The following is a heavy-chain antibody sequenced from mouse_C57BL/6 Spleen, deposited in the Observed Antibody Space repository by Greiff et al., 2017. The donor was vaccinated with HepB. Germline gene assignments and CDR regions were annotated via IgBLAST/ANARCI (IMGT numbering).Heavy chain of an antibody. D-gene: IGHD6-2*01. V-gene: IGHV1-5*01. CDR1: GYTFTSYW. CDR3: TNGSSPYWYFDV. CDR2: IYPGNSDT. Sequence: VQLQQSGTVLARPGASVKMSCKTSGYTFTSYWMHWVKQRPGQGLEWIGAIYPGNSDTSYNQKFKGKAKLTAVTSASTASMELSSLTNEDSAVYYCTNGSSPYWYFDVWGTGTTVTVSS. J-gene: IGHJ1*03.